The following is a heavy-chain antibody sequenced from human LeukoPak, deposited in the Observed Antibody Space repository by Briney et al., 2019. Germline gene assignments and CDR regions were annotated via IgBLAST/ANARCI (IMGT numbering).Heavy chain of an antibody. V-gene: IGHV3-23*01. D-gene: IGHD5-18*01. J-gene: IGHJ4*02. CDR3: GRGRNTGRKFYFDY. Sequence: RGSLRLSCAASGFTLSISATGCGRQAPGEGLECVSPIIGIVGSTSYTDSVKGPFTLSRDNCKNTLCMQINSLRAQETPIYYCGRGRNTGRKFYFDYWGEGTLVTVAS. CDR2: IIGIVGST. CDR1: GFTLSISA.